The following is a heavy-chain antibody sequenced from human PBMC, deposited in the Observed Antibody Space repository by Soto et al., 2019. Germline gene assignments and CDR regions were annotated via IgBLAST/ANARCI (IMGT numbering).Heavy chain of an antibody. V-gene: IGHV4-34*01. CDR3: ARGGYRSSWREIIDY. Sequence: QVQLQQWCAGLLKPSETLSLTCVVYGGSFSGYYWSWIRQPPGKGLEWIGEINHSGSTNYSPSLKSRVSMSVDTSKNQISLKMSSVTAADTATYYCARGGYRSSWREIIDYWGQGTLVTVSS. D-gene: IGHD5-18*01. CDR2: INHSGST. J-gene: IGHJ4*02. CDR1: GGSFSGYY.